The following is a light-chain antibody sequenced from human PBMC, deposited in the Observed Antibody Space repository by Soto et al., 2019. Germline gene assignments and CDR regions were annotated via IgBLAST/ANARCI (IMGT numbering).Light chain of an antibody. CDR3: QQYNSWLWT. V-gene: IGKV1-5*03. Sequence: DIQMTQSPSSLSASVGDRVTITCRASQTISSWLAWYQQKPGKAPKLLIYKASTLKSGVPSRFSGSGSGTEFTLTISSLQPDDFATYYCQQYNSWLWTFGQGTKVDIK. CDR2: KAS. J-gene: IGKJ1*01. CDR1: QTISSW.